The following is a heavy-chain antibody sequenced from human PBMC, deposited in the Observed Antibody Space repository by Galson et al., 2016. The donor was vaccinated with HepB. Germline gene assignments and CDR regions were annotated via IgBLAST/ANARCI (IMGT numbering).Heavy chain of an antibody. V-gene: IGHV5-51*01. J-gene: IGHJ4*02. CDR2: IYPGDSDT. D-gene: IGHD1-26*01. CDR3: ARRRGEGLVGATLIDY. Sequence: QSGAEVKKPGESLKSSCKGSGYTFTTYWIAWVRQMPGKGLEWMGIIYPGDSDTRYSPSFQGQVTISADKSISTAYLQWSSLKASDTAMYYFARRRGEGLVGATLIDYWGQGTLVTVSS. CDR1: GYTFTTYW.